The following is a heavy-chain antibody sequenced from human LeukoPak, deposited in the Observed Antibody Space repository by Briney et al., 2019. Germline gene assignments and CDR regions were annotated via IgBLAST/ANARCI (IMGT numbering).Heavy chain of an antibody. CDR2: IYYSGTT. Sequence: SETLSLTCTVSGGSISSSGYYWAWIRQPPGKGLEWIGTIYYSGTTYYNPYIPSLKSRVTISVDTSKNQFSLQLSSVTAADTAVYYCARHGRPVRGYFDYWGQGALVTVSS. V-gene: IGHV4-39*01. CDR1: GGSISSSGYY. CDR3: ARHGRPVRGYFDY. J-gene: IGHJ4*02. D-gene: IGHD1-1*01.